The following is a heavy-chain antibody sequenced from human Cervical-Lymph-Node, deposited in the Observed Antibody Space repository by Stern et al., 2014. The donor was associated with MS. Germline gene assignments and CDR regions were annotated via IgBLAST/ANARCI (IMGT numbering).Heavy chain of an antibody. CDR1: GILFSGAS. Sequence: EVQLVQSGGGLVQPGGSLKLSCAASGILFSGASMHWVRQPSGKGLEWIGRIRSNRNAYTATYTAPVKCRFTISRDDSKSTAYLQLNSLKTEDTAVYYCVSDGSGWRNWGQGTLVTGSS. D-gene: IGHD3-10*01. CDR2: IRSNRNAYTA. J-gene: IGHJ4*02. CDR3: VSDGSGWRN. V-gene: IGHV3-73*01.